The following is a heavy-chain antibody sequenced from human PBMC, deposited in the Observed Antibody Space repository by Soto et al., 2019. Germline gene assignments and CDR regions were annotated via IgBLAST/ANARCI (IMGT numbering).Heavy chain of an antibody. CDR1: GGTFSSYT. CDR3: ARGEVWQQLPYYYYGMDV. Sequence: SVKVSCKASGGTFSSYTISWVRQAPGQGLEWMGRIIPIFGTANYAQKFQGRVTITADESTSTAYMELSSLRSEDTAVYYCARGEVWQQLPYYYYGMDVWGQGTTVTVSS. D-gene: IGHD6-13*01. V-gene: IGHV1-69*13. CDR2: IIPIFGTA. J-gene: IGHJ6*02.